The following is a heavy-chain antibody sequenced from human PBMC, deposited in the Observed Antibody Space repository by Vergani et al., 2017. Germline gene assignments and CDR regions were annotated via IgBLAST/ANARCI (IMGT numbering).Heavy chain of an antibody. CDR3: ARGGIVVVPAAMVRWYFDL. V-gene: IGHV4-39*07. D-gene: IGHD2-2*01. CDR1: GGSLSSSSYY. J-gene: IGHJ2*01. Sequence: QLQLQESGPGLEKPSETLSLTCTVSGGSLSSSSYYWGWIRHPPGKGLEWIGSLYYSWSTYYNPSLRRRAPISVDPSKNQFPLKLSSVTAADTAVYYCARGGIVVVPAAMVRWYFDLWGRGTLVTVSS. CDR2: LYYSWST.